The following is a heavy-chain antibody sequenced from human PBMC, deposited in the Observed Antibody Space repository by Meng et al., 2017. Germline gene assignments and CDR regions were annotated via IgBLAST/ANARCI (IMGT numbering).Heavy chain of an antibody. J-gene: IGHJ4*02. CDR2: INTNTGNP. V-gene: IGHV7-4-1*02. CDR3: AREGRVDFDY. D-gene: IGHD1-26*01. CDR1: GYHCTSYA. Sequence: QLQLEQCGCMLKKPGASVNVSCKASGYHCTSYAMNWVRPAPGQGLEWMGWINTNTGNPTYAQGFTGRFVFSLDTSVSTAYLQISSLKAEDTAVYYCAREGRVDFDYWGQGTLVTVSS.